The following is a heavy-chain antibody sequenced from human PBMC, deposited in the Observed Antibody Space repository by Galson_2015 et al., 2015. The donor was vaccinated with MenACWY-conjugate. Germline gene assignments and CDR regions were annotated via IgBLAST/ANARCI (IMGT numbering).Heavy chain of an antibody. CDR1: GFTFNKFA. D-gene: IGHD2/OR15-2a*01. CDR3: FAINRGIDY. V-gene: IGHV3-33*01. Sequence: SLRLSCAASGFTFNKFAMHWVRQAPGKGLEWVAIIWYDGSQTYYADSVKGRFTISRDNSKNTAFLLMNSLRAEDTATYYCFAINRGIDYWGQGTLVTVPS. CDR2: IWYDGSQT. J-gene: IGHJ4*02.